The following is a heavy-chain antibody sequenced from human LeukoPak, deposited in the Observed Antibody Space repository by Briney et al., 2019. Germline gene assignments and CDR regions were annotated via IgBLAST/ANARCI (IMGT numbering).Heavy chain of an antibody. J-gene: IGHJ5*02. CDR1: GFTFSRYG. Sequence: GGSLRLSCEASGFTFSRYGMSWVRQAPGKGLEWVSDINGSGGSTYYTDSVKGRFTISRDNSKNTLYLQMNSLRAEDTAIYYCAKKYSTGLDPWGQGTLVTVSS. CDR3: AKKYSTGLDP. V-gene: IGHV3-23*01. D-gene: IGHD1-26*01. CDR2: INGSGGST.